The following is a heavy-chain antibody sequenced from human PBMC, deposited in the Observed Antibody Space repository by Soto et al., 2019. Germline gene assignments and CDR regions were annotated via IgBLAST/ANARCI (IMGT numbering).Heavy chain of an antibody. CDR1: GFTVSSNY. J-gene: IGHJ5*02. D-gene: IGHD3-3*01. V-gene: IGHV3-53*01. Sequence: GGSLRLSCAASGFTVSSNYMSWVRQAPGKGLEWVSVIYSGGSTYYADSVKGRFTISRDNSKNTLYLQMNSLRAEDTAVYYCARVPRTGYYDFWSGYRHNNWFDPWGQGTLVTVSS. CDR3: ARVPRTGYYDFWSGYRHNNWFDP. CDR2: IYSGGST.